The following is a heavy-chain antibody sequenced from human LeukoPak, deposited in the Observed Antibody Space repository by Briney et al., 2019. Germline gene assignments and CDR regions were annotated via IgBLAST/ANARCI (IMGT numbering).Heavy chain of an antibody. J-gene: IGHJ6*03. D-gene: IGHD5-18*01. V-gene: IGHV1-69*13. CDR2: IIPIFGTA. CDR3: ATQTRGYSYGLRGYYYYYMDV. CDR1: GGTFSSCA. Sequence: ASVKVSCKASGGTFSSCAISWVRQAPGQGLEWMGGIIPIFGTANYAQKFQGRVTITADESTSTAYMELSSLRSEDTAVYYCATQTRGYSYGLRGYYYYYMDVWGKGTTVTVSS.